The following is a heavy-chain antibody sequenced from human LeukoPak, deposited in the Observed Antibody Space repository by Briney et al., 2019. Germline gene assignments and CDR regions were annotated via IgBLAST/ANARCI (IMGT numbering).Heavy chain of an antibody. J-gene: IGHJ4*02. D-gene: IGHD2-15*01. CDR2: IKQDGSEK. CDR3: ARDRYCGSGGCPDDY. Sequence: GGSLRLSCAASGFTFSSYWMSWVRQAPGKGLEWVANIKQDGSEKYYVDSVKGRFTISRDNAKNSLYLQMNSLRAEDTALYYCARDRYCGSGGCPDDYWGQGTLVTVSS. V-gene: IGHV3-7*01. CDR1: GFTFSSYW.